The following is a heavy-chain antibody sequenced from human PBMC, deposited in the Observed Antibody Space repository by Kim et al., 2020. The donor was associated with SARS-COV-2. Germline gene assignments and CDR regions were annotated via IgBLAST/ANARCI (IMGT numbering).Heavy chain of an antibody. CDR1: GYTFTGYY. D-gene: IGHD2-21*02. J-gene: IGHJ4*02. V-gene: IGHV1-2*06. Sequence: ASVKVSCKASGYTFTGYYMHWVRQAPGQGLEWMGRINPNSGGTNYAQKFQGRVTMTRDTSISTAYMELSRLRSDDTAVYYCARGSSKPVVTAIPDDYWGQGTLVTVSS. CDR2: INPNSGGT. CDR3: ARGSSKPVVTAIPDDY.